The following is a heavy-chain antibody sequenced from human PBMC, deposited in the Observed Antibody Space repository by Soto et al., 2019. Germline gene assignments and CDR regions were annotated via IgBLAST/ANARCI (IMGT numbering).Heavy chain of an antibody. CDR1: GFTFSIYA. D-gene: IGHD3-9*01. CDR2: ISGSGSST. J-gene: IGHJ6*02. CDR3: AKVVKYDVLTGYYKGPDYYGMDV. Sequence: GGSLRLSCAASGFTFSIYAMNWVRQAPGKGLEWLSHISGSGSSTHYADSVEGRFTISRDNSKNTLYLEMDSLRAEDTAVYYCAKVVKYDVLTGYYKGPDYYGMDVWGQGTTVTVSS. V-gene: IGHV3-23*01.